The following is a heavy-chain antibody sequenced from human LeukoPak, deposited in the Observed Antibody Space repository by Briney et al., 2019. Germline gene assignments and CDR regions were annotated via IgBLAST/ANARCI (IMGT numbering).Heavy chain of an antibody. CDR2: IYYSGST. CDR1: GGSISSSSYY. J-gene: IGHJ4*02. V-gene: IGHV4-39*01. Sequence: PSETLSLTCTVSGGSISSSSYYWGWIRQPPGKGLEWIGSIYYSGSTYYNPSLKSRVTISVDTSKNQFSLKLSSVAAADTAVYYCARQLGYCSSTSCYADKVDYWGQGTLVTVSS. CDR3: ARQLGYCSSTSCYADKVDY. D-gene: IGHD2-2*01.